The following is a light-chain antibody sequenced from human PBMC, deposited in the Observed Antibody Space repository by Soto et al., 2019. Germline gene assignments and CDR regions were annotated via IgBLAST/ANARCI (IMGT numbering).Light chain of an antibody. CDR3: TAWDDSLSGVV. J-gene: IGLJ2*01. CDR2: RNS. CDR1: SSNIGSNY. V-gene: IGLV1-47*01. Sequence: QSVLTQPPSASGTPGQRVTISCSGSSSNIGSNYVYWYQQLTGTVPQLLIYRNSELPSGVTDRFSGYKSGTSASLAISVIRCEDEDDYYCTAWDDSLSGVVFGGGNKLTVL.